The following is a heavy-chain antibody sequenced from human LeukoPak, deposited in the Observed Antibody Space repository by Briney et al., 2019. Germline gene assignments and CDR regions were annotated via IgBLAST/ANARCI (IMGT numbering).Heavy chain of an antibody. Sequence: GGSLRLSCAASGFTFSSYGMHWVRQAPGKGLEWVAVIWYDGSNKDYADSVKGRFTISRDNAKNSLYLQMNSLRAEDTAVYYCARDRWELLNPAIVDYWGQGTLVTVSS. CDR3: ARDRWELLNPAIVDY. CDR2: IWYDGSNK. D-gene: IGHD1-26*01. J-gene: IGHJ4*02. V-gene: IGHV3-33*08. CDR1: GFTFSSYG.